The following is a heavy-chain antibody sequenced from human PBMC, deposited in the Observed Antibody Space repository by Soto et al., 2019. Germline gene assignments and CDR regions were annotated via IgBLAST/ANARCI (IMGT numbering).Heavy chain of an antibody. Sequence: QITLKESGPTLVKPTQTLTLTCTFSGFSLSTSGVGVGWIRQPPGKALEWLALIYWDDDKRYSPSLKSRLTITKDTSKNQVVLTMTNMDPVDTATYYCAHGSESTDQLPFDYWGQGTLVTVSS. CDR1: GFSLSTSGVG. J-gene: IGHJ4*02. D-gene: IGHD2-2*01. CDR2: IYWDDDK. V-gene: IGHV2-5*02. CDR3: AHGSESTDQLPFDY.